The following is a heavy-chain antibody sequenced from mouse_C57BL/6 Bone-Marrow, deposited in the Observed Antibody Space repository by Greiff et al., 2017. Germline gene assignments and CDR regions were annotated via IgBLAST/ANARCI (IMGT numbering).Heavy chain of an antibody. CDR1: GFTFSDAW. CDR3: TMRLLHAMDY. CDR2: IRNKANNHAT. D-gene: IGHD2-3*01. V-gene: IGHV6-6*01. J-gene: IGHJ4*01. Sequence: EVMLVESGGGLVQPGGSMKLSCAASGFTFSDAWMDWVRQSPETGLELVAEIRNKANNHATYYAESVKGRFTISRDDSKSSVYLQMNSLRAEDTGIYYCTMRLLHAMDYWGQGTSVTVSS.